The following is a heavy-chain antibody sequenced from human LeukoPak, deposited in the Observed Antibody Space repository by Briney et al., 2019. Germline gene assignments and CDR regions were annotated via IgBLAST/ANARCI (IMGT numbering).Heavy chain of an antibody. CDR3: ARVGVATAGYFDH. V-gene: IGHV3-7*01. CDR2: IKQDGTDK. D-gene: IGHD5-12*01. J-gene: IGHJ4*02. Sequence: GGPLGSSWEALGSPLTNIGLSWSRRPQGRGWGGGPNIKQDGTDKYYLDSVEGRFTISRDNAKNSLYLQMSSLRAEDTAVYYCARVGVATAGYFDHWGQGTVVIVSS. CDR1: GSPLTNIG.